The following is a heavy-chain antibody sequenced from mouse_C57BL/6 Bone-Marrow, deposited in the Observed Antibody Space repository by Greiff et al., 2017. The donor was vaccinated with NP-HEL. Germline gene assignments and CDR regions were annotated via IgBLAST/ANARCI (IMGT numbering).Heavy chain of an antibody. CDR3: ANGGYYAMDY. CDR1: GYTFTDYY. J-gene: IGHJ4*01. Sequence: EVQLQQSGPELVKPGASVKISCKASGYTFTDYYMNWVKQSHGKSLEWIGDINPNNGGTSYNQKFKGKATLTVDKSSSTAYMELRSLTSEDSAVYYCANGGYYAMDYWGQGTSVTVSS. CDR2: INPNNGGT. V-gene: IGHV1-26*01.